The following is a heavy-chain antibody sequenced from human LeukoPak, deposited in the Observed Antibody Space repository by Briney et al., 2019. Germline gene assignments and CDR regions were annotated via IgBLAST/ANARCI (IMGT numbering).Heavy chain of an antibody. J-gene: IGHJ4*02. V-gene: IGHV3-23*01. CDR3: AKERDGYNTY. Sequence: GGSLRLSCAASGFTCSTCAMSWVRQAPGKGLEWVSAISGSGGSTYYADSVKGRFTISRDNSKNTLYLQMNSLRAEDTAVYYCAKERDGYNTYWGQGTLVTVSS. D-gene: IGHD5-24*01. CDR1: GFTCSTCA. CDR2: ISGSGGST.